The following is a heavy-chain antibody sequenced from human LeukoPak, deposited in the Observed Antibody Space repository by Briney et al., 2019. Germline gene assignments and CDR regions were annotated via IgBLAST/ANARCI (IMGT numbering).Heavy chain of an antibody. CDR2: ISGSGDVT. V-gene: IGHV3-23*01. CDR3: AKWAGFGHY. J-gene: IGHJ4*02. Sequence: GGSPRLSCAASGFSISNNGISWVRQAPGKRLEWVSGISGSGDVTWYADSVKGRFTISRDNSKNTLYLQMSSLRAEDSALYYCAKWAGFGHYWGQGTLVTVSS. D-gene: IGHD3-10*01. CDR1: GFSISNNG.